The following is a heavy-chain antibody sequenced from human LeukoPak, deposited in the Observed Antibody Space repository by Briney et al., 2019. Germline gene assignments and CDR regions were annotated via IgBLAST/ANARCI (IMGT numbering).Heavy chain of an antibody. CDR3: ASRPGGSTWYGVFDF. CDR2: IYGSETT. J-gene: IGHJ4*02. Sequence: SETLSLTCTVSGVSMSNHYWSWIRQPPGKGLERIGYIYGSETTNYNPSLKSRVTMSVDSSKNQFSLNLSSVTAADTALYYCASRPGGSTWYGVFDFWSRGTLVTVSS. V-gene: IGHV4-59*11. CDR1: GVSMSNHY. D-gene: IGHD6-13*01.